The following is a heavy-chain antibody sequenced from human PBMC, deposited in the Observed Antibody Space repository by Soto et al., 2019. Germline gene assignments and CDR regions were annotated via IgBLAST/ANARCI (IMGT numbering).Heavy chain of an antibody. CDR2: IIPISGTA. CDR3: ARNPRFSYGHPPDQEMDV. Sequence: QVQLVQSGAEVKKPGSSVKVSCKVSGGTFSSYAINWVRQAPGQGLEWMGGIIPISGTANYAQKFQGRVTLTADESTSTAYMEVSSLRAADTALYYCARNPRFSYGHPPDQEMDVWSRGTTVTVSS. D-gene: IGHD5-18*01. V-gene: IGHV1-69*01. CDR1: GGTFSSYA. J-gene: IGHJ6*02.